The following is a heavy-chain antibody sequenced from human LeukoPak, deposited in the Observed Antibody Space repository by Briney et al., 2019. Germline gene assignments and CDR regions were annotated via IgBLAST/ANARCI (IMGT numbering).Heavy chain of an antibody. J-gene: IGHJ3*02. CDR1: GFTFSSYA. D-gene: IGHD6-13*01. CDR3: AKDLIGIAAAEDAFDI. CDR2: ISGSGGST. Sequence: PGGSLRLSCAASGFTFSSYAMSWARQAPGKGLEWVSAISGSGGSTYYADSVKGRFTISRDNSKNTLYLQMNSLRAEDTAVYYCAKDLIGIAAAEDAFDIWGQGTMVTVSS. V-gene: IGHV3-23*01.